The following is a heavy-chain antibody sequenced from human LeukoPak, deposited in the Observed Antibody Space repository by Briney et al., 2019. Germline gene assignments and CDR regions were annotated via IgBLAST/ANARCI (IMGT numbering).Heavy chain of an antibody. CDR3: ARGGGGSYYHLLDY. D-gene: IGHD1-26*01. V-gene: IGHV3-21*01. CDR1: GFTFSSYS. J-gene: IGHJ4*02. Sequence: GESLRLSCAASGFTFSSYSMNWVRQAPGKGLEWVSSISSSSSYIYYADSVKGRFTISRDNAKNSLYLQMNSLRAEDTAVYYCARGGGGSYYHLLDYWGQGTLVTVSS. CDR2: ISSSSSYI.